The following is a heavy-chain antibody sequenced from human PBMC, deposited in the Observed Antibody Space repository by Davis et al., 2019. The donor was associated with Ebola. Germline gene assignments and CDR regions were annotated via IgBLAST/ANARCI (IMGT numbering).Heavy chain of an antibody. J-gene: IGHJ4*02. V-gene: IGHV4-59*01. D-gene: IGHD2-2*02. CDR1: GGSISSYY. CDR2: TYYSGST. CDR3: ARGYCSSTSCYRGYFDY. Sequence: SETLSLTCTVSGGSISSYYWSWIRQPPGKGLEWIGYTYYSGSTNYNPSLNSRVTISVDTSKNQFPLKLSSVTAADTDVYYCARGYCSSTSCYRGYFDYWGQGTLVTVSS.